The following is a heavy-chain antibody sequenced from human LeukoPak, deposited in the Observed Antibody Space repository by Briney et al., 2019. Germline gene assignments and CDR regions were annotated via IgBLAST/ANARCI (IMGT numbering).Heavy chain of an antibody. Sequence: GGSLRLSCAASGFTFSSYDMHWVRQAPGKGLEWVAFIQYDGSNKYYADSVEGRFTISRDNSKNTLYLQMNSLRAEDTAVYYCAKDLNWGSAFDYWGQGTLVTVSS. V-gene: IGHV3-30*02. CDR3: AKDLNWGSAFDY. D-gene: IGHD7-27*01. J-gene: IGHJ4*02. CDR1: GFTFSSYD. CDR2: IQYDGSNK.